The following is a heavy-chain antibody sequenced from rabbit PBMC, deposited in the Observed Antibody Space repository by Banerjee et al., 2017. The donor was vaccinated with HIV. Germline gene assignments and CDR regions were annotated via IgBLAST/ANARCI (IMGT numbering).Heavy chain of an antibody. D-gene: IGHD1-1*01. Sequence: QEQLEESGGDLVKPEGSLTLTCTASGFSFSSSYWICWIRQAPGKGLEWIACIDAGSNGNTYYASWAKGRFTISKTSWTTVTLQMTSLTAADTATYFCARDLSGVIGWNLNLWGQGTLVTVS. CDR2: IDAGSNGNT. CDR3: ARDLSGVIGWNLNL. CDR1: GFSFSSSYW. J-gene: IGHJ4*01. V-gene: IGHV1S45*01.